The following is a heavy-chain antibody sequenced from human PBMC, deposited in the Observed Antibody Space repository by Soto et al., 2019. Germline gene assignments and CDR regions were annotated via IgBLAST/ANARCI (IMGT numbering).Heavy chain of an antibody. CDR1: GGSVSSGSYY. J-gene: IGHJ6*02. CDR3: ARGRRYYGMDV. V-gene: IGHV4-61*01. Sequence: TLSLTCTVSGGSVSSGSYYWSWIRQPPGKGLEWIGYIYYSGSTNYNPSLKSRVTISVDTSKNQFSLKLSSVTAADTAVYYCARGRRYYGMDVWGQGTTVTVSS. CDR2: IYYSGST.